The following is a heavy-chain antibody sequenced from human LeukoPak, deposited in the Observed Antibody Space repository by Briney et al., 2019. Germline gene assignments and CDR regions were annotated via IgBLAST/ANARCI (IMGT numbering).Heavy chain of an antibody. D-gene: IGHD3-22*01. Sequence: SETLSLTCTVSGGSISSSSYYWGWIRQPPGKGLEWIGSIYYSGSTYYNPSLKSRVTISVDTSKNQFSLKLSSVTAADTAVYYCARQRYYDRSWFDPWGQGTPVTVSS. V-gene: IGHV4-39*01. CDR3: ARQRYYDRSWFDP. CDR1: GGSISSSSYY. J-gene: IGHJ5*02. CDR2: IYYSGST.